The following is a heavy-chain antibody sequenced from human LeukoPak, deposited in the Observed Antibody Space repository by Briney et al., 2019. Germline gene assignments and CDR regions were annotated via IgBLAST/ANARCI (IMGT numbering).Heavy chain of an antibody. CDR1: GSSVSSGYYY. D-gene: IGHD4-17*01. V-gene: IGHV4-61*01. J-gene: IGHJ4*02. CDR3: ARGVGYGHYFDY. Sequence: SETLSLTCTVSGSSVSSGYYYWNWIRQPPGKALEWIGYVHYNGNTEYNPSLRSRVTISVDTSKNQFSLILTSVTAAGTAVYYCARGVGYGHYFDYWGQGTLVTVSS. CDR2: VHYNGNT.